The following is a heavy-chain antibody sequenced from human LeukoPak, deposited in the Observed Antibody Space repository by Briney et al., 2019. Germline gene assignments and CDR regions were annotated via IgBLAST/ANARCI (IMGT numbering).Heavy chain of an antibody. J-gene: IGHJ4*02. CDR3: ARRVHSSSWFAAFDS. Sequence: GGSLRLSCAASGFTFSTYSMNWVRQGPGKGLEWVSYISSSGSSKYYADSVKGRFTISRDSAKKSLYLQMNSLRAEDTALYYCARRVHSSSWFAAFDSWGQGTLVTVSA. V-gene: IGHV3-48*04. CDR2: ISSSGSSK. D-gene: IGHD6-13*01. CDR1: GFTFSTYS.